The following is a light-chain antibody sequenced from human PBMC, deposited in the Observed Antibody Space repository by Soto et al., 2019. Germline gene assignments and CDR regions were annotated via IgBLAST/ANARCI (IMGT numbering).Light chain of an antibody. V-gene: IGKV1-17*01. J-gene: IGKJ1*01. CDR1: QGIRNA. CDR3: LQHNNYPPT. CDR2: AVS. Sequence: DIQMTQSPSSLSASVGDRVTITCRTSQGIRNALGWYQQKPGKAPKRLIYAVSSVHIGVLSRFSGSGSGTKFTLTISSLQPEDFATYFCLQHNNYPPTFGQGTKVEIK.